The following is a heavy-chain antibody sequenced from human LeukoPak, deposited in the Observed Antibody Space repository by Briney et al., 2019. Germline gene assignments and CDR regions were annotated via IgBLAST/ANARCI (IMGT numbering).Heavy chain of an antibody. CDR2: IYYSGST. D-gene: IGHD3-10*01. Sequence: SQTLSLTCTVSGGSISSGGYYWSWLRQHPGKGLEWIGYIYYSGSTYYNPSLKSRVTISVDTSKNQFSLKLSSVTAADTGVYYCARGYYGSGSQRFDYWGQGTLVTVSS. CDR3: ARGYYGSGSQRFDY. V-gene: IGHV4-31*03. J-gene: IGHJ4*02. CDR1: GGSISSGGYY.